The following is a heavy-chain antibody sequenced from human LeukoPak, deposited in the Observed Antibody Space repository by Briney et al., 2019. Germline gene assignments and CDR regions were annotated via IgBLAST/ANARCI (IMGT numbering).Heavy chain of an antibody. V-gene: IGHV4-61*02. CDR1: GGSISSGSYY. D-gene: IGHD2-2*01. CDR3: ARAGVPAAKVDP. CDR2: IYTSGST. J-gene: IGHJ5*02. Sequence: KPSETPSLTCTVSGGSISSGSYYWSWIRQPAGKGLEWIGRIYTSGSTNYNPSLKSRVTISVDTSKNQFSLKLSSVTAADTAVYYCARAGVPAAKVDPWGQGTLVTVSS.